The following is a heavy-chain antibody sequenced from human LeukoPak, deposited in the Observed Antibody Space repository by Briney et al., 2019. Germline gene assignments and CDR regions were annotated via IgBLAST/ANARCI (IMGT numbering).Heavy chain of an antibody. Sequence: SVKVSCKASGGTFSSYAISWLRQAPVQGLEWMGGIIPIFGTANYAQKFQGRVTITADESTSTAYMELSSLRSEDTAVYYCARAQRSGYENDGLVRAFDIWGQGTMVTVSS. CDR1: GGTFSSYA. D-gene: IGHD5-12*01. CDR2: IIPIFGTA. V-gene: IGHV1-69*13. J-gene: IGHJ3*02. CDR3: ARAQRSGYENDGLVRAFDI.